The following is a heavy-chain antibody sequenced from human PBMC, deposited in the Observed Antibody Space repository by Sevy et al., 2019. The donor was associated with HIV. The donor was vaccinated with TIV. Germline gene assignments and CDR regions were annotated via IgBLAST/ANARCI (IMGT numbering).Heavy chain of an antibody. V-gene: IGHV3-30-3*01. D-gene: IGHD3-16*01. CDR3: ARDPHSVPHWGSFDS. J-gene: IGHJ4*02. CDR2: VSKEGTNK. Sequence: GGSLRLSCEASGFTFTRYAFHWVRQAPGKGLEWMAVVSKEGTNKYYADSMKGRFTISRDNSRNSLYLQMQSLRADDTAVYFCARDPHSVPHWGSFDSWGQGTLVTVSS. CDR1: GFTFTRYA.